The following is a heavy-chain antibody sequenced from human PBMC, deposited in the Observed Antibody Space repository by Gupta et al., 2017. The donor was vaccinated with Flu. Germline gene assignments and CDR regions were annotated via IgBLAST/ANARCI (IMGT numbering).Heavy chain of an antibody. V-gene: IGHV3-48*01. J-gene: IGHJ4*02. D-gene: IGHD6-13*01. CDR3: ARDPSVASTWYRHFDY. CDR2: NRASSRKR. CDR1: GCSFSDYA. Sequence: EVQLVGSVGGLVQHGGYLRLSCVASGCSFSDYAMNWVRQAPGQGLEWLSYNRASSRKRDYADSVQGRFTISRDNAKNSLYLQMNSLTAEDTAIYYCARDPSVASTWYRHFDYWGQGILVTVSS.